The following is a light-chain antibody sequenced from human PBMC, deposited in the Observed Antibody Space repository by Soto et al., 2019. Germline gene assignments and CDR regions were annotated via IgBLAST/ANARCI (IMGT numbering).Light chain of an antibody. J-gene: IGKJ2*01. Sequence: DIQMTQSPSSLSASVGDRVTITCRASQSISSYLNWYQQKPGKAPKLLIYAASSLQSGVPSRFSGSGSGTDFTLTISSLQPEDFATYYCQQSYSTHPRVTFGQGTKLEIK. CDR2: AAS. CDR1: QSISSY. CDR3: QQSYSTHPRVT. V-gene: IGKV1-39*01.